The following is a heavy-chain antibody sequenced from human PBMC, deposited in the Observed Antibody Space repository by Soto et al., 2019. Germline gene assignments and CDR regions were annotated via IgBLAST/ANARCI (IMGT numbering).Heavy chain of an antibody. Sequence: GGSLRLSCAASGFTVSSYGMHWVRQAPGKGLEWVAVISYDGSNKYYADSVKGRFTISRDNAKNSLYLQMNSLRAEDTALYYCARDPLRRFDCWGQGTLVTVSS. V-gene: IGHV3-30*03. J-gene: IGHJ4*02. CDR3: ARDPLRRFDC. CDR1: GFTVSSYG. CDR2: ISYDGSNK.